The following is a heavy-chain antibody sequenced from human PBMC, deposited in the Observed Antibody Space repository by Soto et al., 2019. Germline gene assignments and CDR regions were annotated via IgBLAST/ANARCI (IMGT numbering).Heavy chain of an antibody. J-gene: IGHJ4*03. CDR1: SDHHC. V-gene: IGHV4-30-2*01. D-gene: IGHD3-16*02. CDR2: LYERETA. CDR3: PSANTHLAELSHNY. Sequence: SDHHCWTWPRPAPGKDLDWVGSLYERETAYYNPSLRSRVAISLNRSNNQVALRMTSVAAADTAIYYCPSANTHLAELSHNYWGQGTLVTVSS.